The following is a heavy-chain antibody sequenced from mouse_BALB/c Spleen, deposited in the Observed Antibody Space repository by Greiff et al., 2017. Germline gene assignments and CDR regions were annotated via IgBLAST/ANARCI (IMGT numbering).Heavy chain of an antibody. CDR3: AYYRYEDWYFDV. V-gene: IGHV1-63*02. Sequence: VQLQQSGAELVRPGTSVKMSCKAAGYTFTNYWIGWVKLRPGHGLEWIGDIYPGGGYTNYNEKFKGKATLTADTSSSTAYMQLSSLTSEDSAIYYCAYYRYEDWYFDVWGAGTTVTVSS. CDR1: GYTFTNYW. CDR2: IYPGGGYT. D-gene: IGHD2-14*01. J-gene: IGHJ1*01.